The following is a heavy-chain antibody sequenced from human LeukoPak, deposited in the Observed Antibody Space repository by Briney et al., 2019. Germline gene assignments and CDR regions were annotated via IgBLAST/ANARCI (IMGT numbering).Heavy chain of an antibody. D-gene: IGHD1-26*01. CDR1: GYTLTEFP. CDR3: ARNSGSYDAFDI. J-gene: IGHJ3*02. Sequence: SVKVSCKVSGYTLTEFPMHWVRQAPGQGLEWMGGIIPIFGTANYAQKFQGRVTITTDESTSTAYMELSSLRSEDTAVYYCARNSGSYDAFDIWGQGTMVTVSS. V-gene: IGHV1-69*05. CDR2: IIPIFGTA.